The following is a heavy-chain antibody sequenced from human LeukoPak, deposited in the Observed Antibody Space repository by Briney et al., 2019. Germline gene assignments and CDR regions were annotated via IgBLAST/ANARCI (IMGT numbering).Heavy chain of an antibody. V-gene: IGHV3-30*18. Sequence: GGSLRLSCAASEFTFSSYGMHWVRQAPGKGLEWVAVISYDGSNKYYADSVKGRFTISRDNSKNTLYLQMNSLRAEDTAVYYCAKDLSGSSHYGMDVWGQGTTVTVSS. CDR2: ISYDGSNK. CDR3: AKDLSGSSHYGMDV. CDR1: EFTFSSYG. J-gene: IGHJ6*02. D-gene: IGHD1-26*01.